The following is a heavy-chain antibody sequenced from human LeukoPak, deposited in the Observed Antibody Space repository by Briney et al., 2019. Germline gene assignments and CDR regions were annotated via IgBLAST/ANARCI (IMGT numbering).Heavy chain of an antibody. J-gene: IGHJ4*02. CDR2: ISGSGGST. Sequence: GGTLRLSCAASGVTFSSYGMSWVRQAPGKGLEWVSAISGSGGSTYYADSVKGRFTISRDNSKNTLYLQMNSLRAEDTAVYYCAKNPRYSHFDYWGQGPWSPSPQ. D-gene: IGHD2-15*01. CDR3: AKNPRYSHFDY. V-gene: IGHV3-23*01. CDR1: GVTFSSYG.